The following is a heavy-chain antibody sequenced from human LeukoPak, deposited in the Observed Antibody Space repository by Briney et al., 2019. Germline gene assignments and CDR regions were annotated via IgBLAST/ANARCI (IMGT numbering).Heavy chain of an antibody. V-gene: IGHV3-53*01. J-gene: IGHJ4*02. CDR3: PKGSATVRPYYFDY. D-gene: IGHD3-10*01. Sequence: GGSLRLSCAASGFTVSSNYMSWVRQAPGKGLEWVSVIHTGGSTYYADSVKGRFTISRDTSKNTLYLQMNSLRAEDAAVYYCPKGSATVRPYYFDYWGQGTLVTVSS. CDR2: IHTGGST. CDR1: GFTVSSNY.